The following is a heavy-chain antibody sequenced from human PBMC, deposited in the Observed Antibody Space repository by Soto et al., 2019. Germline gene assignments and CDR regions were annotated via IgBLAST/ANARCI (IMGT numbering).Heavy chain of an antibody. CDR2: INHSGST. CDR1: GGSFSGYY. V-gene: IGHV4-34*01. J-gene: IGHJ4*02. Sequence: SETLSLTCAVYGGSFSGYYWSWIRQPPGKGLEWIGEINHSGSTNYNPSLKSRVTISVDTSKNQFSLKLSSVTAADTAVYYCASVPYDFWSGYPSKGTYYFDYWGQGTLVTVSS. D-gene: IGHD3-3*01. CDR3: ASVPYDFWSGYPSKGTYYFDY.